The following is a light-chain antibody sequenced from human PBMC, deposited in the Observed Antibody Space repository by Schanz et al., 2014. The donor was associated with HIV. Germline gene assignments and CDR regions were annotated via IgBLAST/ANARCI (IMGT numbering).Light chain of an antibody. CDR3: QQYNSYPYT. V-gene: IGKV1-5*03. CDR2: KAS. CDR1: QSFTSW. Sequence: DIQMTQSPSTLSASVGDRVTITCRASQSFTSWLAWYQQKPGKAPKLLIYKASTLQSGVPSRFSGGGSGTEFTLTISSLQPDDFATYYCQQYNSYPYTFGQGTKLEIK. J-gene: IGKJ2*01.